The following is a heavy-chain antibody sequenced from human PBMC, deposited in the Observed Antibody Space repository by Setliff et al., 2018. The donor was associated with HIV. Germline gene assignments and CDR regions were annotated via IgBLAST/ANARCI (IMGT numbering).Heavy chain of an antibody. CDR1: GDSIRNSRDY. J-gene: IGHJ3*01. D-gene: IGHD4-4*01. CDR2: IYYSGTT. V-gene: IGHV4-39*02. CDR3: ARELDNSDNSDPFDV. Sequence: PSETLSLTCSVSGDSIRNSRDYWGWIRQPPGKGLEWIGNIYYSGTTYYSPSLNSRVTISVDRSRNHFSLRLSAVTAAETAVYYCARELDNSDNSDPFDVWGQGTMVTVSS.